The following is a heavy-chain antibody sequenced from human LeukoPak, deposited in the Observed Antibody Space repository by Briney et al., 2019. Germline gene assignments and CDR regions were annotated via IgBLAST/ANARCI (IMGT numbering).Heavy chain of an antibody. D-gene: IGHD2-2*02. J-gene: IGHJ4*02. CDR3: AKDPPEDIVVVPAAIGFDY. CDR1: GFTFSSYA. CDR2: ISGSGGST. V-gene: IGHV3-23*01. Sequence: GGSLRLSCAASGFTFSSYAMSWVRQAPGKGLEWVSAISGSGGSTHYADSVKGRFTISRDNSKNTLYLQMNSLRAEDTAVYYCAKDPPEDIVVVPAAIGFDYWGQGTLVTVSS.